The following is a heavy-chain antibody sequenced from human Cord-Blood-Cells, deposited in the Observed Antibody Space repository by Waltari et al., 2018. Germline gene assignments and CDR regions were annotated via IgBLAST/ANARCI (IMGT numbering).Heavy chain of an antibody. V-gene: IGHV1-3*01. D-gene: IGHD2-21*02. CDR1: GYTFTSYA. CDR3: ARGARVRVVVTANWFDP. CDR2: INAGNGNT. J-gene: IGHJ5*02. Sequence: QVQLVQSGAEVKKPGASVKVSCKASGYTFTSYAMHWVRQAPGQRLEWMGWINAGNGNTKYSQKFQGRVTITRDTSASTAYMELSSLRSEDTAVYYCARGARVRVVVTANWFDPWGQGTLVTVSS.